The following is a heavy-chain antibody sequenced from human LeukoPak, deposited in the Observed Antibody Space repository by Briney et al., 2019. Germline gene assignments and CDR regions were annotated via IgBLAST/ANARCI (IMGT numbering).Heavy chain of an antibody. Sequence: GGSLRLSCAASGFTFSNFAMSWVRQAPGKGLEWVSGLSAGGGSTYSAESVKGRFTSSRDNSKNILYLQMSSLRADDTAVYYCAKTSGRNYYSYKDVWGKGTTVTVSS. D-gene: IGHD1-1*01. CDR3: AKTSGRNYYSYKDV. V-gene: IGHV3-23*01. J-gene: IGHJ6*03. CDR2: LSAGGGST. CDR1: GFTFSNFA.